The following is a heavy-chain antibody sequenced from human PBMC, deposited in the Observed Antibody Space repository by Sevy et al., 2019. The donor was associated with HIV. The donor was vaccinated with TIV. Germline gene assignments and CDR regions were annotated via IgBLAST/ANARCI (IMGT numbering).Heavy chain of an antibody. D-gene: IGHD6-13*01. CDR3: ARDGYSSSWYFEYFQH. V-gene: IGHV3-74*01. Sequence: GGSLRLSCAASGFSFSSYWMHWVRQAPGKGLVWVSRINSDGSSTSYADSVKGRFTISRDNAKNTLYLQMNSLRAEDTAVYYCARDGYSSSWYFEYFQHWGQGTLVTVSS. CDR2: INSDGSST. CDR1: GFSFSSYW. J-gene: IGHJ1*01.